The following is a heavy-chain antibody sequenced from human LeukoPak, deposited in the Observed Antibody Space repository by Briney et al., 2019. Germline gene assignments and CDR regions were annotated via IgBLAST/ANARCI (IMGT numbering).Heavy chain of an antibody. D-gene: IGHD2-2*02. V-gene: IGHV3-15*01. CDR2: IKSKADGGTI. CDR1: GITFSNAW. J-gene: IGHJ4*02. Sequence: KPGGSLRLSCAASGITFSNAWMSWVRQAPGKGLEWVGRIKSKADGGTIDYAAPVKGRFTISTDDSKITLYLQMNSLKIEDTAVYYCTTDRAITVPPVFDFWGQGTLVTVSS. CDR3: TTDRAITVPPVFDF.